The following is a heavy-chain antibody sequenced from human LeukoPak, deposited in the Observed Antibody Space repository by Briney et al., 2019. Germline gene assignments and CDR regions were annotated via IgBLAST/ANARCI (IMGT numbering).Heavy chain of an antibody. CDR2: ISGSGVNT. CDR1: GFTFDNYA. D-gene: IGHD4/OR15-4a*01. Sequence: GGSLRLSCAASGFTFDNYAMNWVRQAPGEGLEWVLGISGSGVNTYYADSVKGRFTISRDNSKNTLYLQLNSLRGEDTAIYYCERDTSFNYGAHAMDVWGQGTTVTVSS. V-gene: IGHV3-23*01. J-gene: IGHJ6*02. CDR3: ERDTSFNYGAHAMDV.